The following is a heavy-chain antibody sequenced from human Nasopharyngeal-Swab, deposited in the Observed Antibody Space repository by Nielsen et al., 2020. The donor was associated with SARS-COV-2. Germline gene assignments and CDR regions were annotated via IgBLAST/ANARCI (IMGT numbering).Heavy chain of an antibody. CDR3: ARSGRITIFGVFINYYYYMDV. CDR2: INTTGGST. V-gene: IGHV1-46*01. D-gene: IGHD3-3*01. J-gene: IGHJ6*03. Sequence: WVREARGKGLEWVGLINTTGGSTSYAQKFQGRVTMTRDTSTSTVYMELSSLRSEDTAVYYCARSGRITIFGVFINYYYYMDVWGKGTTVTVSS.